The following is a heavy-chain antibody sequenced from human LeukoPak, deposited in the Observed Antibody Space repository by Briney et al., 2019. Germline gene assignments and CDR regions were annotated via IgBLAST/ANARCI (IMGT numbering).Heavy chain of an antibody. CDR3: TSNPAGDGYLYYYYYMDV. Sequence: ETLSLTCTVSGGSISSSSYYWGWIRQPPGKGLEWVSIIYSGGSTFYADSVKGRFTISRDNSKNTLYLQMNSLRAEDTAVYYCTSNPAGDGYLYYYYYMDVWGKGTTVTVSS. D-gene: IGHD5-24*01. J-gene: IGHJ6*03. CDR1: GGSISSSSYY. V-gene: IGHV3-53*03. CDR2: IYSGGST.